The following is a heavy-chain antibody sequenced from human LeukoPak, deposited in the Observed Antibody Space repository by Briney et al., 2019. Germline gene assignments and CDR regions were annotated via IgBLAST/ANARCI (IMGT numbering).Heavy chain of an antibody. J-gene: IGHJ4*02. V-gene: IGHV3-21*04. CDR3: ARRAGAYSHPYDY. Sequence: GGSLRLSCAASGLTISSYSMNWVRQAPGKGLEWVSSISSSSTYIYYADSVKGRFSISRDNAKKSLYLQMNSLRAEDTAVYYCARRAGAYSHPYDYWGQGTLVTVSS. CDR2: ISSSSTYI. D-gene: IGHD4/OR15-4a*01. CDR1: GLTISSYS.